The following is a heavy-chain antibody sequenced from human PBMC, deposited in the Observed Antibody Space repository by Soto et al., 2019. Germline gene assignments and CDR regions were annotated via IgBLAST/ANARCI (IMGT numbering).Heavy chain of an antibody. CDR2: ISGSGGST. CDR1: GFTFSSYA. V-gene: IGHV3-23*01. Sequence: GGSLRLSCAASGFTFSSYAMSWVRHAPGKGLEWVSAISGSGGSTYYADSVKGRFTISRDNSKNTLYLQMNSLRAEDTAVYYCAKDRYSSSPSGGFDPWGQGTLVTVSS. J-gene: IGHJ5*02. D-gene: IGHD6-6*01. CDR3: AKDRYSSSPSGGFDP.